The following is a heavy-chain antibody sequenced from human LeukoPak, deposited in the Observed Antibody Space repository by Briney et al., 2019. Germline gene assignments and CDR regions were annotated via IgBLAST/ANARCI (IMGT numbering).Heavy chain of an antibody. D-gene: IGHD2-15*01. V-gene: IGHV1-3*01. CDR1: GYTFTTYS. J-gene: IGHJ4*02. Sequence: ASVKVSCKTSGYTFTTYSIFWVRQAPGQRLEWMGWINAGNGNTKYSQKFQGRVTIIRDTSASTAYMELSSLRSEDTAVYYCARGDGVVVAATAPDYWGQGTLVTVSS. CDR2: INAGNGNT. CDR3: ARGDGVVVAATAPDY.